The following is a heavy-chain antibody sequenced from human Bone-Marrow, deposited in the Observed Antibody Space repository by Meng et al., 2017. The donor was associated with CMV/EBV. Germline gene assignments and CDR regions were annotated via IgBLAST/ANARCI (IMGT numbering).Heavy chain of an antibody. J-gene: IGHJ4*02. V-gene: IGHV3-30*02. CDR3: ARDQRHRYNWNY. D-gene: IGHD1-20*01. Sequence: GESLKISCAASGFTFSSYGMHWVRQAPGKGLEWVAFIRYDGSNKYYADSVKGRFTISRDNSKNTLYLQMNSLRAEDTAVYYCARDQRHRYNWNYWGQGTLVTVSS. CDR2: IRYDGSNK. CDR1: GFTFSSYG.